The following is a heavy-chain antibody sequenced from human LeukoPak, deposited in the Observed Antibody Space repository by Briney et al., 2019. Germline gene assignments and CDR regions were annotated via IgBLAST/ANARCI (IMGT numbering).Heavy chain of an antibody. J-gene: IGHJ4*02. Sequence: GGSLRLSCAASGLTFRNYAMSWVHQAPEKGLEWVSAISGYGYNTYYADSVQGRFTISRDNSKNTLYLQMNSLRAEDTAVYYCAKMGPGAYYYDSSDFDFWGQGTLVTVSS. D-gene: IGHD3-22*01. CDR3: AKMGPGAYYYDSSDFDF. CDR2: ISGYGYNT. V-gene: IGHV3-23*01. CDR1: GLTFRNYA.